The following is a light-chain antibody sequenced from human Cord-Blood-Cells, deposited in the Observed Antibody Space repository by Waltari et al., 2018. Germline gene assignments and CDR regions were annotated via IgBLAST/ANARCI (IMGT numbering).Light chain of an antibody. CDR1: QGVSSY. V-gene: IGKV3-11*01. J-gene: IGKJ1*01. CDR3: QQRSNWPPWT. CDR2: DAS. Sequence: EIVLTQSPATLPLSPGERATLSCRASQGVSSYLAWYQPKPGQAPRLLIYDASNRATGIPARFSGSGSGTDFTLTISSLEPEDFAVYYCQQRSNWPPWTFGQGTKVEIK.